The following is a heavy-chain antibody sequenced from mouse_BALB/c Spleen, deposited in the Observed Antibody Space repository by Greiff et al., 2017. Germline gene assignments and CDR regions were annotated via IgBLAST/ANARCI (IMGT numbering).Heavy chain of an antibody. J-gene: IGHJ2*01. CDR3: ARHGNSFDY. V-gene: IGHV1-82*01. CDR1: GYAFSSSW. D-gene: IGHD2-1*01. Sequence: QVQLQQSGPELVKPGASVKISCKASGYAFSSSWMNWVKQRPGQGLEWIGRIYPGDGDTNYNGKFKGKATLTADKSSSTAYMQLSSLTSVDSAVYFCARHGNSFDYWGQGTTLTVSS. CDR2: IYPGDGDT.